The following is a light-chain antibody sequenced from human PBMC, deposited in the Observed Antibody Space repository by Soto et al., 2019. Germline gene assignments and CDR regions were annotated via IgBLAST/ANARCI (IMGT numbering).Light chain of an antibody. CDR2: GAS. J-gene: IGKJ3*01. CDR3: QQRSNWPPVT. CDR1: QSVSRR. Sequence: EVVLTQPPGTLSLSPGGRATLSCRASQSVSRRLAWYQQRPGQSPRLLISGASMRASGVPVRFIGSGSGTDFTLTITRLEPEDFAVYYCQQRSNWPPVTFGPGTKVDIK. V-gene: IGKV3-11*01.